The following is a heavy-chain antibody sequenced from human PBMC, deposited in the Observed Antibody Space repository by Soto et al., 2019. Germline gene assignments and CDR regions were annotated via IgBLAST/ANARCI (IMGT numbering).Heavy chain of an antibody. CDR2: ISSSGSTI. CDR3: ARSIVATIWGRGYYYYGMDV. D-gene: IGHD5-12*01. J-gene: IGHJ6*02. V-gene: IGHV3-11*01. Sequence: PGGSLRLSCAASGFTFSDYYMSWIRQAPGKGLEWVSYISSSGSTIYYAGSVKGRFTISRDNAKNSLYLQMNSLRAEDTAVYYCARSIVATIWGRGYYYYGMDVWGQGTTVTVSS. CDR1: GFTFSDYY.